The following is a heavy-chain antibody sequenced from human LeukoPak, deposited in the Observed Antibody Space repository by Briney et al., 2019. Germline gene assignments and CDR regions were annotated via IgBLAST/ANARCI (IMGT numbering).Heavy chain of an antibody. Sequence: ASVKVSCKASGYTFTNYAIHWVRQAPGQRLEWMGWINAGIGNTKYSQKFQGRVAITRDTSASTAYMELRSLRSDDTAVYYCAGPSGEARLAYFQHWGQGTLVTVSS. D-gene: IGHD6-6*01. CDR2: INAGIGNT. CDR3: AGPSGEARLAYFQH. J-gene: IGHJ1*01. V-gene: IGHV1-3*01. CDR1: GYTFTNYA.